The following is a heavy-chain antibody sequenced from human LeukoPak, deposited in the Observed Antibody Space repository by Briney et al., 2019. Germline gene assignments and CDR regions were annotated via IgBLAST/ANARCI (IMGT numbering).Heavy chain of an antibody. CDR1: GLTFSSYA. J-gene: IGHJ3*02. D-gene: IGHD6-19*01. CDR3: ARARGQWLADAFDI. V-gene: IGHV3-30-3*01. Sequence: GGSLRLSCAASGLTFSSYAMHWVRQAPGKGLEWVAVISYDGSNKYYADSVKGRFTISRDNSKNTLYLQMNSLRAEDTAVYYCARARGQWLADAFDIWGQGTMVTVSS. CDR2: ISYDGSNK.